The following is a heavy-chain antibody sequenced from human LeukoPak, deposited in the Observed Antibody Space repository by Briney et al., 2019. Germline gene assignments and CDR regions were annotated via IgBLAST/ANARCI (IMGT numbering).Heavy chain of an antibody. J-gene: IGHJ3*02. CDR1: GFTFDDYA. Sequence: GGSLRLSCAASGFTFDDYAMHWVRQAPGKGLEWVGRIRRRTNSYTTEYAASVNGRFIVSRDDSKNSLYLHMSSLKTEDTAVYYCTRDGGDSLYTAFDIWGQGTMVAVSS. V-gene: IGHV3-72*01. CDR2: IRRRTNSYTT. D-gene: IGHD3-16*01. CDR3: TRDGGDSLYTAFDI.